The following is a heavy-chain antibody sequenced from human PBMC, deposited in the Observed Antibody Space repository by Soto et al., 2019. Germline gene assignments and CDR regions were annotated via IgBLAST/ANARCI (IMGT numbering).Heavy chain of an antibody. CDR3: ARDGWVTMRHFHI. J-gene: IGHJ3*02. Sequence: GXSXKVSFKASGYTXTSYARNSVRQAPGQRPEWLGWINPDNGESKTSQKLQGRVTISTDTSATTVYMELSSRTSEKTAVYYCARDGWVTMRHFHIWGQGTMGTVSS. D-gene: IGHD4-17*01. CDR2: INPDNGES. CDR1: GYTXTSYA. V-gene: IGHV1-3*01.